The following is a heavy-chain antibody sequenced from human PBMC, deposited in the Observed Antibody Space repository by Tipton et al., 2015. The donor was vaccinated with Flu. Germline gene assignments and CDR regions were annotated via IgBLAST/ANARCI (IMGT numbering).Heavy chain of an antibody. CDR3: ATLSGDDY. CDR2: ISSSGSTI. CDR1: GFRFSSYE. V-gene: IGHV3-48*03. D-gene: IGHD7-27*01. Sequence: GSLRLSCAASGFRFSSYEMNWVRQAPGKGLEWLSYISSSGSTISYADSVRGRFTMSRDNAKNSLYLQMNSLRAEDTALYYCATLSGDDYWGQGDLVTVSS. J-gene: IGHJ4*02.